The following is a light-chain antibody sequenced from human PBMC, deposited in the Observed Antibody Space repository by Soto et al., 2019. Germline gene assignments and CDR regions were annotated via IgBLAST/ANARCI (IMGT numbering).Light chain of an antibody. Sequence: QSALAQPASVSGSPGQSITISCTGTSSDVGGYNYVSWYQQHPGKAPKLMIYEVSNRPSGVSNRFSGSKSGNTASLTISGLQAADEADYYCSSYTSTHGVFGTGTKVTVL. V-gene: IGLV2-14*01. J-gene: IGLJ1*01. CDR2: EVS. CDR1: SSDVGGYNY. CDR3: SSYTSTHGV.